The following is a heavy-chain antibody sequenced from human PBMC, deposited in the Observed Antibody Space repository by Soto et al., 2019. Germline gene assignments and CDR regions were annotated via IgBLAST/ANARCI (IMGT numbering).Heavy chain of an antibody. D-gene: IGHD3-9*01. CDR2: INPSGGST. Sequence: ASVKVSCKASGYTFSSYYMHWVRQAPGQGLEWMGIINPSGGSTSYAQKFQGRVTMTRDTSTSTVYMELSGLRSEDTAVYYCARVGVDYAILTGYYRESVGYFDYWGQGTLVTVSS. V-gene: IGHV1-46*01. CDR3: ARVGVDYAILTGYYRESVGYFDY. CDR1: GYTFSSYY. J-gene: IGHJ4*02.